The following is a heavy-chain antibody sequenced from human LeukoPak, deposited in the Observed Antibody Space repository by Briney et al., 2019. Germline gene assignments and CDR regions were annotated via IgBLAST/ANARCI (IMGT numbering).Heavy chain of an antibody. J-gene: IGHJ4*02. CDR3: ARSGSGWYGFDY. V-gene: IGHV3-21*01. CDR2: ISSSSSYI. Sequence: PGGSLRLSCAASGFTFSSYSMNCVRQAPGKGLEWVSSISSSSSYIYYADSVKGRFTISRDNAKNSLYLQMNSLRAEDTAVYYCARSGSGWYGFDYWGQGTLVTVSS. CDR1: GFTFSSYS. D-gene: IGHD6-19*01.